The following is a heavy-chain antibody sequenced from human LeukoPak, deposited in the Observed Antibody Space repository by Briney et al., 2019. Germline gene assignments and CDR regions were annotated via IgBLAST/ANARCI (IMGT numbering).Heavy chain of an antibody. V-gene: IGHV4-59*08. CDR3: AKVSDRDSSGYYWGFEY. Sequence: SETLSLTCTVSGGSISGYYGSWVRQPPGKGLECIGYIYYSGSTNYNHSLKSRVTISVDASRNQFSLKLTSVTAADTAVYYCAKVSDRDSSGYYWGFEYWGQGTLVTVSS. CDR1: GGSISGYY. J-gene: IGHJ4*02. D-gene: IGHD3-22*01. CDR2: IYYSGST.